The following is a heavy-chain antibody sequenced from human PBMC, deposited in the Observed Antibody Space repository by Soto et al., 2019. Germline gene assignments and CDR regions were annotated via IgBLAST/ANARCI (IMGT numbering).Heavy chain of an antibody. D-gene: IGHD6-19*01. V-gene: IGHV3-30*18. Sequence: PGGSLRLSCAASGFTFSSYGMHWVRQAPGKGLEWVALISYDGSNKYYADSVKGRFTISRDNSKNTLSLQVSSLRPEDTAVYYCAKDRDSSGWFSGYYYGVDVWGQGPTVTVSS. J-gene: IGHJ6*02. CDR1: GFTFSSYG. CDR3: AKDRDSSGWFSGYYYGVDV. CDR2: ISYDGSNK.